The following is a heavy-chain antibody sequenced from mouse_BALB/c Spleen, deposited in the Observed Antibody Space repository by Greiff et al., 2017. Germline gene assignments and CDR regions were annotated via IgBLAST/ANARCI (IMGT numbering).Heavy chain of an antibody. Sequence: QVQLQQSAAELARPGASVKMSCKASGYTFTSYTMHWVKQRPGQGLEWIGYINPSSGYTEYNQKFKDKTTLTADKSSSTAYMQLSSLTSEDSAVYDCARRDRYPFFDYWGQGTTLTVSS. V-gene: IGHV1-4*02. CDR1: GYTFTSYT. J-gene: IGHJ2*01. CDR2: INPSSGYT. CDR3: ARRDRYPFFDY. D-gene: IGHD2-14*01.